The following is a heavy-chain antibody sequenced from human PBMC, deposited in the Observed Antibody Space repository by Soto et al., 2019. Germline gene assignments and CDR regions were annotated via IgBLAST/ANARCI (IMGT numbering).Heavy chain of an antibody. CDR2: INPSGGST. V-gene: IGHV1-46*01. D-gene: IGHD3-10*01. Sequence: ASVKVSCKASGYTFTSYYMHWVRQAPGQGLEWMGIINPSGGSTSYAQKFQGRVTMTRDTSTSTVYMELSSLRSEDTAVYYCARGVSLWFGEFNNWFDPWGQGTLVTVSS. CDR1: GYTFTSYY. J-gene: IGHJ5*02. CDR3: ARGVSLWFGEFNNWFDP.